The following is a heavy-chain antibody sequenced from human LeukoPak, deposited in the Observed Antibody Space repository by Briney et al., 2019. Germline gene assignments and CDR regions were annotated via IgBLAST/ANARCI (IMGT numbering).Heavy chain of an antibody. J-gene: IGHJ4*02. V-gene: IGHV4-4*09. CDR2: IYTSGST. CDR3: ARSYDFWSGSYYFDY. Sequence: SETLSLTCTVSGGSISSYYWSWIRQPPGKGLEWIGYIYTSGSTNYNPSLKSRVTISVDTSKNRFSLKLSSVTAADTAVYYCARSYDFWSGSYYFDYWGQGTLVTVSS. D-gene: IGHD3-3*01. CDR1: GGSISSYY.